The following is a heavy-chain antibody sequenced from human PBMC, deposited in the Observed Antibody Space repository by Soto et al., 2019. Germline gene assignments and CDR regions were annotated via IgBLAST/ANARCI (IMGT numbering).Heavy chain of an antibody. CDR3: ARPGESLGYCSGGSCPPGYYYGMDV. Sequence: SETLSLTCTVSGGSISDDTYYWGWIRQPPGKGLEWIGSIYYSGTSSYDPSLGSRVTMSVDTSKKQLSLRLRSVTATDTAVYYCARPGESLGYCSGGSCPPGYYYGMDVWGQGTTVTVSS. CDR2: IYYSGTS. CDR1: GGSISDDTYY. V-gene: IGHV4-39*01. D-gene: IGHD2-15*01. J-gene: IGHJ6*02.